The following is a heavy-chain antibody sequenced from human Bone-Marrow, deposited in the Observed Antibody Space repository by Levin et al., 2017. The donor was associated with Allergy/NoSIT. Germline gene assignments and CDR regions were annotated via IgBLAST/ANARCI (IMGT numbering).Heavy chain of an antibody. CDR3: ARDRKRSILTGWFDY. CDR1: GFTFSDYS. D-gene: IGHD3-9*01. Sequence: QSGGSLRLSCAASGFTFSDYSLHWVRQAPGKGLQWVAVTLFDGSDTYYADSVRGRFTISRDNSKNTVYLLMNSLRPEDTAVYYCARDRKRSILTGWFDYWGQGTLVSVSS. J-gene: IGHJ4*02. CDR2: TLFDGSDT. V-gene: IGHV3-30-3*01.